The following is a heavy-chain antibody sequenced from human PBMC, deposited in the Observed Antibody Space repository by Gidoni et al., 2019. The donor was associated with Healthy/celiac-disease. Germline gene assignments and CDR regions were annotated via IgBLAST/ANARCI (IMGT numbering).Heavy chain of an antibody. D-gene: IGHD5-18*01. V-gene: IGHV3-23*01. CDR1: GFTFSSYA. Sequence: EVQLLESGGGLVQPGGSLRLSCAASGFTFSSYAMSWVRQAPGKGLEWVSAISGSGGSIYYADSVKGRFTISRDNSKNTLYLQMNSLRAEDTAVYYCAKGIQLSFYMDVWGKGTTVTVSS. J-gene: IGHJ6*03. CDR2: ISGSGGSI. CDR3: AKGIQLSFYMDV.